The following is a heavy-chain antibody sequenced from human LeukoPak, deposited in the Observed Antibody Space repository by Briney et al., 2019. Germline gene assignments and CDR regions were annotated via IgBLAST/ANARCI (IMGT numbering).Heavy chain of an antibody. D-gene: IGHD3-22*01. CDR1: GGSFSGYY. V-gene: IGHV4-59*08. Sequence: PSETLSLTCAVYGGSFSGYYWSWIRQPPGKGLEWIGYIFYTGDSNHNPSFKSRVTISVDTSKNQFSLKLSSVTAADTAVYYCIRNYYDSSGYYYDNWFDPWGQGTLVTVSS. CDR2: IFYTGDS. J-gene: IGHJ5*02. CDR3: IRNYYDSSGYYYDNWFDP.